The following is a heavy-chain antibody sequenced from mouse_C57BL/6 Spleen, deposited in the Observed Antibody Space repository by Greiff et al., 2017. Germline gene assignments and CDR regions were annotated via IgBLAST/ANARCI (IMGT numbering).Heavy chain of an antibody. J-gene: IGHJ4*01. CDR3: VRQPLIYYAMDY. CDR1: GFSFNTYA. V-gene: IGHV10-1*01. Sequence: EVQGVESGGGLVQPKGSLKLSCAASGFSFNTYAMNWVRQAPGKGLEWVARIRSKSNNYATYYADSVKDRITISRDDSESMLYLQMNNLKTEDTAMYYCVRQPLIYYAMDYWGQGTSVTVSS. CDR2: IRSKSNNYAT.